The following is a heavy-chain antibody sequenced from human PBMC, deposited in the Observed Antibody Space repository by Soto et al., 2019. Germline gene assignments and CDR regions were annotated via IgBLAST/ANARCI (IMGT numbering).Heavy chain of an antibody. D-gene: IGHD3-10*01. Sequence: SETMSLTCAVHGAYSGTYYWTCIREPPGKGLEWIGEINDSGSANHNPSLKSRVIISVDTSKKRFSLRLNSVTAADTAVYYCAGLRGYYYYIDVWGKGTTVTVSS. V-gene: IGHV4-34*01. CDR1: GAYSGTYY. CDR3: AGLRGYYYYIDV. CDR2: INDSGSA. J-gene: IGHJ6*03.